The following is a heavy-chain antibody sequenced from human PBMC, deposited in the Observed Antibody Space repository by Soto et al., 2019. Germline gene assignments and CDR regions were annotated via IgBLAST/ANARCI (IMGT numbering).Heavy chain of an antibody. V-gene: IGHV3-53*01. CDR3: AIETYYYDSSGQPY. Sequence: EVQLVESGGGLIQPGGSLRVSCAASGSTVSRSYMSWVRQAPGKGLEWVSVIYSGGSTNYADSVKGRFTISRDNSKNTLYLQMKSLRVEDKAVYYCAIETYYYDSSGQPYWGQGTLVTVS. CDR1: GSTVSRSY. D-gene: IGHD3-22*01. CDR2: IYSGGST. J-gene: IGHJ4*02.